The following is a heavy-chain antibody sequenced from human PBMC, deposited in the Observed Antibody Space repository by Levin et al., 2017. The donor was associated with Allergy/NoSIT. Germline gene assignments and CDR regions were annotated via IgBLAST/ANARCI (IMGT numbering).Heavy chain of an antibody. D-gene: IGHD7-27*01. Sequence: ASETLSLTCAVYGGSFSGYYWSWIRQPPGKGLEWIGEINHSGSTNYNPSLKSRVTISVDTSKNQFSLKLSSVTAADTAVYYCARDGYVALTGWFDPWGQGTLVTVSS. CDR2: INHSGST. J-gene: IGHJ5*02. CDR1: GGSFSGYY. CDR3: ARDGYVALTGWFDP. V-gene: IGHV4-34*01.